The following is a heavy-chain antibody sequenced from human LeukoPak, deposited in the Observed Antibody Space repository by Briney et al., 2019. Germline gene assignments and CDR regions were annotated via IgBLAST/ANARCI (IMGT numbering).Heavy chain of an antibody. CDR3: ARANPYYYGSGSYIVPDY. D-gene: IGHD3-10*01. CDR1: GYTFTSYG. J-gene: IGHJ4*02. V-gene: IGHV1-18*01. CDR2: ISAYNGNT. Sequence: GASVKVSCKASGYTFTSYGISWVRQAPGQGLEWMGWISAYNGNTNYAQKLQGRVTMTTDTSTSTAYMELRSLRSDATAVYYCARANPYYYGSGSYIVPDYWGQGTLVTVSS.